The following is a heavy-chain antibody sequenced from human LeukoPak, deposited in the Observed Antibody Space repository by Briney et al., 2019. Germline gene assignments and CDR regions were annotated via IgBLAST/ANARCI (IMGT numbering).Heavy chain of an antibody. D-gene: IGHD1-14*01. V-gene: IGHV3-21*01. CDR2: IGPTGNDR. CDR1: GFTFSSCG. J-gene: IGHJ4*02. Sequence: GGSLRLSCAASGFTFSSCGFNWVRQAPGKGLEWVSSIGPTGNDRYYADSVRGRFTISRDNAKNSMYLQMDSLRDEDTAVYYCATETIGRHYDYWGQGTLLTVSS. CDR3: ATETIGRHYDY.